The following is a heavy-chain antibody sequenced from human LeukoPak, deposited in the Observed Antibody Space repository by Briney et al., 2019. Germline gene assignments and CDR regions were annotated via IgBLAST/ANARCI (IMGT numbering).Heavy chain of an antibody. V-gene: IGHV1-2*02. CDR3: AREANDSSGYYPKHDAFDI. D-gene: IGHD3-22*01. CDR1: GYTFTGYY. CDR2: INPNSGGT. Sequence: GASVKVSCKASGYTFTGYYMHWVRQAPGQGLGWMRWINPNSGGTNYAQKFQGRVTMTRDTSISTAYMELSRLRSDDTAVYYCAREANDSSGYYPKHDAFDIWGQGTMVTVSS. J-gene: IGHJ3*02.